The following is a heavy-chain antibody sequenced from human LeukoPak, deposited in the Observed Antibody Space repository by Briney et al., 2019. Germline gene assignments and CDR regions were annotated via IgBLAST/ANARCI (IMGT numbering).Heavy chain of an antibody. CDR3: AITHSSGSPNWFDP. Sequence: SETLSLTCAVDGGSFSGYYWCWIRQPPGKGLEWIGEINHSGSTNYNPSLKSRVTISVDTSKNQFSLKLSSVTAADTAVYYCAITHSSGSPNWFDPWGQGTLVTVSS. D-gene: IGHD3-22*01. CDR2: INHSGST. CDR1: GGSFSGYY. V-gene: IGHV4-34*01. J-gene: IGHJ5*02.